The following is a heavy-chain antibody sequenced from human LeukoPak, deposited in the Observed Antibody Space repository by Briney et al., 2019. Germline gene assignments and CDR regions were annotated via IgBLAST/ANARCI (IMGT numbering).Heavy chain of an antibody. CDR3: TRDRGAYNLYDY. V-gene: IGHV3-49*04. J-gene: IGHJ4*02. Sequence: GGSLRLSCTASGFTFGDYAMSWVRQAPGKGLEWVGFIRSKAYGETADYAAPVKGRFTISRDDSKAIAYLQMNSLKTEDTAVYHCTRDRGAYNLYDYWGQGTLVTVSS. CDR2: IRSKAYGETA. D-gene: IGHD1-1*01. CDR1: GFTFGDYA.